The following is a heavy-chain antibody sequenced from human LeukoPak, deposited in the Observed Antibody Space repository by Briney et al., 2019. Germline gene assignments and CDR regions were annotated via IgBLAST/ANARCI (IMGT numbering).Heavy chain of an antibody. CDR1: AFTFSGYW. D-gene: IGHD2-2*01. CDR2: IIQDRIHK. CDR3: VTWEDGISITRHNY. J-gene: IGHJ4*02. V-gene: IGHV3-7*03. Sequence: GESLKIPCSASAFTFSGYWMSWFRQGPQGGREWVAQIIQDRIHKYYVDSVKGRFTISRDNAKNSLYLQMNSLRGEDTAVYYCVTWEDGISITRHNYWGQGTVLTVSS.